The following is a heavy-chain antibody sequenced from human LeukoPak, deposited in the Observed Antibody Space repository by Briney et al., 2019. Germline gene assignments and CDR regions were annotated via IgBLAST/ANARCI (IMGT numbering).Heavy chain of an antibody. CDR1: GYTFTGYY. V-gene: IGHV1-2*02. D-gene: IGHD5-18*01. J-gene: IGHJ5*02. Sequence: GASVKVSCKASGYTFTGYYMHWVRQAPGQGLEWMGWINPNSGGTNYAQKFQGRVTMTRDTSISTAYMELSRLRSDDTAVYYCARDFLRVDTALSPWGQGTLVTVSS. CDR3: ARDFLRVDTALSP. CDR2: INPNSGGT.